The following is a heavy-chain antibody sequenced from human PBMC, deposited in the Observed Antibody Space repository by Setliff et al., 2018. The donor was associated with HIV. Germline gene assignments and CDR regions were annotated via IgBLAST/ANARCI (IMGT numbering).Heavy chain of an antibody. J-gene: IGHJ6*03. Sequence: PSETLSLTCAVSGASIDRGSYYWSWIRQPAGKGLEWIGRVHKSGNSYYKPSLKSRATISVDTSENHFSLRLSSVTAADTAVYYCARLDYSNYYSYYIDVWGEGTMVTVSS. V-gene: IGHV4-39*02. CDR3: ARLDYSNYYSYYIDV. D-gene: IGHD4-4*01. CDR1: GASIDRGSYY. CDR2: VHKSGNS.